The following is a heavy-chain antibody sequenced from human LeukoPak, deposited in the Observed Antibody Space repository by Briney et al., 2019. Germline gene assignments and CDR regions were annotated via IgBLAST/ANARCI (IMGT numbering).Heavy chain of an antibody. V-gene: IGHV1-2*02. CDR2: INPNSGGT. CDR3: AGSSSWIYGMDV. Sequence: GASVMVSCKASGYTFTGYYIHWVRQAPGQGLEWMGWINPNSGGTNYAQKFQGRVTMTRDTSISTAYMELSRLRSDDTAVYYCAGSSSWIYGMDVWGQGTTVTVSS. CDR1: GYTFTGYY. J-gene: IGHJ6*02. D-gene: IGHD6-13*01.